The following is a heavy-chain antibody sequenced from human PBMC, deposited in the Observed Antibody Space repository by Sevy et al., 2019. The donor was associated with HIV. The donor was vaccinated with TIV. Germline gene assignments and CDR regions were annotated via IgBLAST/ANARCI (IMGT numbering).Heavy chain of an antibody. V-gene: IGHV4-39*02. Sequence: SETLSLTCTVSGGSVSSSSYYWGWIRQPPGKGLDWIGSIYYSGSTYYNPSLKSRLTISVDTSKNQFSLKVRSVTAADTAVYYCAREGPRIAQFDYWGQGALVTVSS. CDR1: GGSVSSSSYY. CDR3: AREGPRIAQFDY. D-gene: IGHD6-13*01. J-gene: IGHJ4*02. CDR2: IYYSGST.